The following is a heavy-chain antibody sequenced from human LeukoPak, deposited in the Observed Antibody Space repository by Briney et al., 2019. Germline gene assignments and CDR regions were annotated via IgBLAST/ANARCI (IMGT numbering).Heavy chain of an antibody. CDR3: ASSYYYGSGSYSR. V-gene: IGHV4-31*03. D-gene: IGHD3-10*01. J-gene: IGHJ4*02. CDR1: GGSISSGGYY. Sequence: ASETLSLTCTVSGGSISSGGYYWSWIRQHPGKGLEWIGYIYYSGSTYYNPSLKSRVTISVDTSKNQFSLKLSSVTAADTAVYYCASSYYYGSGSYSRWGQGTLVTVSS. CDR2: IYYSGST.